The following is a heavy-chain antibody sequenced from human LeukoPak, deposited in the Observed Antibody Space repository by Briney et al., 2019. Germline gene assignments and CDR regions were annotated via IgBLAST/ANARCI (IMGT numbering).Heavy chain of an antibody. D-gene: IGHD5-12*01. CDR1: GDSISSGDHY. CDR3: ARAAAGTNTYYYFDY. CDR2: IHYRGST. J-gene: IGHJ4*02. V-gene: IGHV4-30-4*01. Sequence: PSQTLSLTCTVSGDSISSGDHYWSWIRQPPGTGLEWIGYIHYRGSTYYNPSLKSRVIISGDMSKNQFSLSLNSLTAADSAVYYCARAAAGTNTYYYFDYWGQGTLVTVSS.